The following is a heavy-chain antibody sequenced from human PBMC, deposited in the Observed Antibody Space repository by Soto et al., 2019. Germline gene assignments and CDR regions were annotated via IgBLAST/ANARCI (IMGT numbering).Heavy chain of an antibody. CDR2: THHSGNT. Sequence: QVQLQQWGAGLLRPSETLSLTCAVSGGSFNGYYWSWLRQPPGKGLEWIGETHHSGNTNYNPSLKSRVTISVNTSKNQFSLKLTSVTAADTAFSYCARGSGLWWEGYWGQGTLVTVSS. CDR1: GGSFNGYY. V-gene: IGHV4-34*01. CDR3: ARGSGLWWEGY. J-gene: IGHJ4*02. D-gene: IGHD2-21*01.